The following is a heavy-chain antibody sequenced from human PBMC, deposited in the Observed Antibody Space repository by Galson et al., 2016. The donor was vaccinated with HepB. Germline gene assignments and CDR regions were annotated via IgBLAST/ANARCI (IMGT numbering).Heavy chain of an antibody. J-gene: IGHJ4*02. CDR2: IYYSGST. V-gene: IGHV4-31*03. D-gene: IGHD3-10*01. CDR1: GGSISSGGYY. CDR3: ARGVDYYGSKRLIDY. Sequence: LSLTCTVSGGSISSGGYYWPWVRQHPGKGLEWIGYIYYSGSTSYNPSLKSRLRISADASKNLFSLKLSSVTAADTAMYYCARGVDYYGSKRLIDYWGRGTLVIVSS.